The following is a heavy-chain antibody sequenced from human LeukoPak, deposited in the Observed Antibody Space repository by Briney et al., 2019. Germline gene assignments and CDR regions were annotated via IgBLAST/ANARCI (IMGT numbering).Heavy chain of an antibody. CDR1: GGSFSGYY. CDR3: ARASRGHHWYFDL. Sequence: SETLSLTCAVYGGSFSGYYWSWIRQPAGKGLEWIGEINHSGSTNYNPSLKSRVTISVDTSKNQFSLKLSSVTAADTAVYYCARASRGHHWYFDLWGRGTLVTVSS. V-gene: IGHV4-34*01. CDR2: INHSGST. J-gene: IGHJ2*01. D-gene: IGHD2-15*01.